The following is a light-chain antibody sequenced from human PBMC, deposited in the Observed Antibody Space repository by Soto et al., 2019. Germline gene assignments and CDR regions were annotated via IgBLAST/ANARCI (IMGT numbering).Light chain of an antibody. CDR2: EVN. V-gene: IGLV2-8*01. J-gene: IGLJ2*01. CDR3: TSYAGNNNFVV. Sequence: QSVLTQPPSASGSPGQSVTISCTGTRSDVGGYSYFSWYQQHPGKAPKLMIYEVNKRPSGVPDRFSGSRSGNTASLTVSGLQAEDEAHYYCTSYAGNNNFVVFGGGTQLTVL. CDR1: RSDVGGYSY.